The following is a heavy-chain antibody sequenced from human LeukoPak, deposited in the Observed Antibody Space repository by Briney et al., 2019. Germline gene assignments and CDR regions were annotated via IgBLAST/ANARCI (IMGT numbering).Heavy chain of an antibody. J-gene: IGHJ4*02. CDR2: ISGSGGGT. Sequence: GGSLRLSCAASGFTFSDFAMSWVRQAPGKGLEWVSAISGSGGGTYFADFVKGRFTISRDNAKDIVYLQMNSLRDEDTAVYYCAIMHGYYDGSGYWVQWGQGTLVTVSS. D-gene: IGHD3-22*01. CDR1: GFTFSDFA. V-gene: IGHV3-23*01. CDR3: AIMHGYYDGSGYWVQ.